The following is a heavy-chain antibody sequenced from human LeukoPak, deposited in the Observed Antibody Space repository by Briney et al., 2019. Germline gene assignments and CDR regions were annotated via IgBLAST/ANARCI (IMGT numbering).Heavy chain of an antibody. Sequence: SETLSLTCTVSGGSISSYYWSWIRQPPGKGLEWIGYIYYSGSTNYNPSLKSRVTISVDTSKNQFSLKLSSVTAADTAVYYCARDSSGYCSGGSCLQNWFDPWGPGTLATVSS. CDR2: IYYSGST. V-gene: IGHV4-59*01. J-gene: IGHJ5*02. D-gene: IGHD2-15*01. CDR3: ARDSSGYCSGGSCLQNWFDP. CDR1: GGSISSYY.